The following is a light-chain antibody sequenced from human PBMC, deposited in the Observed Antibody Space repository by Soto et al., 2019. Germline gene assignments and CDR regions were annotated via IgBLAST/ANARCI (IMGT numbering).Light chain of an antibody. CDR2: RNN. CDR1: SSNIGSNY. Sequence: QLVLTQPPSASGTPGQRVTISCSGSSSNIGSNYVYWYQQLPGTAPKLLIYRNNQRPSGVPDRFSGSKSGTSASLAISGLRSEDEADYYCAAWDDSLSGSYVSGTGTKVTVL. V-gene: IGLV1-47*01. CDR3: AAWDDSLSGSYV. J-gene: IGLJ1*01.